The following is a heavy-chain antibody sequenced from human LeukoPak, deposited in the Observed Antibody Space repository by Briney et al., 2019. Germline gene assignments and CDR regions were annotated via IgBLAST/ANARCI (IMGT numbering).Heavy chain of an antibody. J-gene: IGHJ5*02. D-gene: IGHD3-10*01. CDR1: GSTFSSYA. CDR2: ISGSGGST. Sequence: GGSLRLSCAASGSTFSSYAMSWVRQAPGKGLEWVSAISGSGGSTYYADSVKGRFTISRDNSKNTLYLQMNSLRAEDTAVYYCAKATTYYYGSGSPNWFDPWGQGTLVTVSS. V-gene: IGHV3-23*01. CDR3: AKATTYYYGSGSPNWFDP.